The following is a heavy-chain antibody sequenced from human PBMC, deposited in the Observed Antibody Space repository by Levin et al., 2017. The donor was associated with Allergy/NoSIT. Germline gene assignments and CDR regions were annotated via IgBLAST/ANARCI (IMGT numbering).Heavy chain of an antibody. J-gene: IGHJ4*02. D-gene: IGHD6-19*01. V-gene: IGHV4-39*01. CDR3: ARLSGQWLAPGY. Sequence: PSETLSLTCTVSGGSISSSSYYWGWIRQPPGKGLEWIGSIYYSGSTYYNPSLKSRVTISVDTSKNQFSLKLSSVTAADTAVYYCARLSGQWLAPGYWGQGTLVTVSS. CDR1: GGSISSSSYY. CDR2: IYYSGST.